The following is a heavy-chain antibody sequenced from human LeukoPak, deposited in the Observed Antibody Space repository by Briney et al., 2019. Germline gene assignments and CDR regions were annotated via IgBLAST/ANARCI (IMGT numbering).Heavy chain of an antibody. Sequence: SQTLSLTCTVSGGSISSGSYYWSWIRQPAGKGLEWIGRIYTSGSTNYNPSPKSRVTISVDTSKNQFSLKLSSVTAADTAVYYCASTGIAAAGSDYWGQGTLVTVSS. CDR3: ASTGIAAAGSDY. J-gene: IGHJ4*02. CDR2: IYTSGST. V-gene: IGHV4-61*02. D-gene: IGHD6-13*01. CDR1: GGSISSGSYY.